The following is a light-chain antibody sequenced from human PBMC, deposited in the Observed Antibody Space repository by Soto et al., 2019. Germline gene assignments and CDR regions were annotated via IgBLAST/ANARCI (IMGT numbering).Light chain of an antibody. CDR3: ATWDDSLNAAV. V-gene: IGLV1-40*01. J-gene: IGLJ7*01. Sequence: QAVVTQPPSVSGAPGQRVTISCTGSSSNIGAGYDVHWYQQLPGTAPKVLIYINDQRPSGVPARFSGSTSGTSASLAISGLQSDDEAHYYCATWDDSLNAAVFGGGTQLTVL. CDR2: IND. CDR1: SSNIGAGYD.